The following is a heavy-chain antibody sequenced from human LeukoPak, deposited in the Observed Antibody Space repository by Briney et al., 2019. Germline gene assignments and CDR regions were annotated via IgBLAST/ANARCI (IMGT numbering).Heavy chain of an antibody. J-gene: IGHJ5*02. CDR1: GYTFTGYY. D-gene: IGHD6-13*01. CDR3: ARGDGEAASLWENWFDP. Sequence: GASVKVSCKASGYTFTGYYMHWVRQAPGQGLEWMGWISGYSGNTNYAEKLQGRVTITADESTSTAYMELSSLRSEDTAVYYCARGDGEAASLWENWFDPWGQGTLVTVSS. V-gene: IGHV1-18*04. CDR2: ISGYSGNT.